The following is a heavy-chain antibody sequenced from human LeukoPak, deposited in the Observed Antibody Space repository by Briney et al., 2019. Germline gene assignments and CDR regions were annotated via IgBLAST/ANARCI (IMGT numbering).Heavy chain of an antibody. D-gene: IGHD5-12*01. CDR3: ARSMGGGIVATTYFDY. CDR1: GGSISSSSYY. J-gene: IGHJ4*02. CDR2: IYYSGST. V-gene: IGHV4-39*07. Sequence: PSETLSLTCTVSGGSISSSSYYWGWIRQPPGKGLEWIGSIYYSGSTYYNPSLKSRVTISVDTSKNQFSLKLSSVTAADTAVYYCARSMGGGIVATTYFDYWGQGTLVTVSS.